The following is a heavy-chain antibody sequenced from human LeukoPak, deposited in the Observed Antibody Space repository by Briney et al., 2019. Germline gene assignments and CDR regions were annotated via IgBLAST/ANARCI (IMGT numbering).Heavy chain of an antibody. V-gene: IGHV3-23*01. CDR3: AKMVIAVVPAAMDPYLRDY. J-gene: IGHJ4*02. CDR2: ISGSGGST. CDR1: GFTFGSYV. D-gene: IGHD2-2*01. Sequence: QTGGSLRLSCAASGFTFGSYVMSWVRQAPGKGLEWVSAISGSGGSTYYADSVKGRFTISRDNSKDTLYLQMNSLRAEDTAVYYCAKMVIAVVPAAMDPYLRDYWGQGTLVTVSS.